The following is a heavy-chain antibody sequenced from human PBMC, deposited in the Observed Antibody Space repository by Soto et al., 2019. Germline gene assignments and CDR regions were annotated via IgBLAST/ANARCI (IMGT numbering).Heavy chain of an antibody. J-gene: IGHJ4*02. CDR2: ISYDGSNK. Sequence: QVQLVESGGGVVQPGRSLRLSCAASGFTFSSYAMHWVRQAPGKGLEWVAVISYDGSNKYYADSVKGRFTISRDNSKNTLYLQMNSMRAEDPAVYCCARGGRVGVAATGFDYWGQGTLVTVSS. CDR1: GFTFSSYA. CDR3: ARGGRVGVAATGFDY. V-gene: IGHV3-30-3*01. D-gene: IGHD2-15*01.